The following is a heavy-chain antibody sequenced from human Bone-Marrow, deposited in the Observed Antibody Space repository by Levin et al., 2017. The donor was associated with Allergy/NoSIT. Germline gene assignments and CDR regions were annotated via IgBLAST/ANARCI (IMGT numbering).Heavy chain of an antibody. J-gene: IGHJ6*03. V-gene: IGHV1-69*01. CDR2: IIPIFGPP. CDR1: GGTFSSHG. CDR3: ARLTGDCSGGACLSRYFYYYTDV. Sequence: KISCKASGGTFSSHGIAWVRQAPGQGLEWMGGIIPIFGPPNYAQKFQGRVTISADESTNTAYMELSSLRSDDTAVFYCARLTGDCSGGACLSRYFYYYTDVWGKGTTVTVSS. D-gene: IGHD2-15*01.